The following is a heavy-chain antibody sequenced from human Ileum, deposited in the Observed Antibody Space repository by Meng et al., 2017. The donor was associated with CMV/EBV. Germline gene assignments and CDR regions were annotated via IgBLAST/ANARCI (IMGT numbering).Heavy chain of an antibody. V-gene: IGHV3-30-3*01. CDR1: GFTFSSYA. D-gene: IGHD3-22*01. CDR2: ISYDGSNK. Sequence: LSLTCAASGFTFSSYAMHWVRQAPGKGLEWVAVISYDGSNKYYADSVKGRFTISRDNSKNTLYLQMNSLRAEDTAVYYCARVQNYYDSSGYYPLGDAFDIWGQGTMVTVSS. J-gene: IGHJ3*02. CDR3: ARVQNYYDSSGYYPLGDAFDI.